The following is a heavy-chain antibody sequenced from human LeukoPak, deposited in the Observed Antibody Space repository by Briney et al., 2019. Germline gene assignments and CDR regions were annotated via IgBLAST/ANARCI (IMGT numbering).Heavy chain of an antibody. Sequence: PSETLSLTCAVYGGSFSGYYWSWIRQPPGKGLEWIGEINHSGSTNYNPSLKSRVTISVDTSKNQFSLKLSSVTAADTAVYYCARGQGAKYYYDSSGYPYYFDYWRQRTLVTVSS. CDR2: INHSGST. J-gene: IGHJ4*02. V-gene: IGHV4-34*01. CDR1: GGSFSGYY. CDR3: ARGQGAKYYYDSSGYPYYFDY. D-gene: IGHD3-22*01.